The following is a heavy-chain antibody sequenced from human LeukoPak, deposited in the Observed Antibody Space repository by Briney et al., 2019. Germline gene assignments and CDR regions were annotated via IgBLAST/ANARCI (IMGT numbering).Heavy chain of an antibody. CDR2: ISSSSSYI. Sequence: PGGSLRLSCAASGFTFSSYSMNWVRQAPGKGLEWVSSISSSSSYIYYADSVKGRFTISRDNAKNSLYLQMNSLRAEDTAVYYCARDSPGGSGYIYYFDYWGQGTLATVSS. V-gene: IGHV3-21*01. D-gene: IGHD3-22*01. CDR3: ARDSPGGSGYIYYFDY. J-gene: IGHJ4*02. CDR1: GFTFSSYS.